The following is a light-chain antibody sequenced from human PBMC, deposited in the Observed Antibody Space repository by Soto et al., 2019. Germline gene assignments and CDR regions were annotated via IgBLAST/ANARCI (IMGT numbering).Light chain of an antibody. V-gene: IGLV1-40*01. CDR2: GNS. Sequence: QAVVTQPPSVSGAPGQRVTISCTGSSSNIGAGYDVHWYQQLPGTAPKLLMYGNSNRPSGVPDRFSGSKSGTSASLAITKLHADDEADYSCQSYDSCLSVVFGGGSKLTVL. CDR1: SSNIGAGYD. CDR3: QSYDSCLSVV. J-gene: IGLJ2*01.